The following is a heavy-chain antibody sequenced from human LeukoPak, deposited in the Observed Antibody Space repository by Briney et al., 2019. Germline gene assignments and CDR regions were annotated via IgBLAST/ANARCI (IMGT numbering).Heavy chain of an antibody. CDR2: ISGSGGST. CDR3: AKDRSYSSGWYEGAFDI. CDR1: GFTFSSYA. V-gene: IGHV3-23*01. J-gene: IGHJ3*02. Sequence: GGSLRLSCAASGFTFSSYAMSWVRQAPGKGLEWVSAISGSGGSTYYADSVKGRFTISRDNSKNTLYLQMNSLRAEDTAVYYCAKDRSYSSGWYEGAFDIWGRGTMVTVSS. D-gene: IGHD6-19*01.